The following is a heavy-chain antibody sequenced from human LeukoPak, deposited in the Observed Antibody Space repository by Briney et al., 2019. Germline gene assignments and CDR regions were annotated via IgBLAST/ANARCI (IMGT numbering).Heavy chain of an antibody. J-gene: IGHJ5*02. D-gene: IGHD3-3*01. CDR2: IYYSGST. CDR1: GGSISSYY. CDR3: ARHDIGDYDFWSGYYGQRRIWFDP. V-gene: IGHV4-59*08. Sequence: SETLSLTCTVSGGSISSYYWSWIRQPPGKGLEWIGYIYYSGSTNYNPSLKSRVTISVDTSKNQFSLKLSSVTAADTAVYYCARHDIGDYDFWSGYYGQRRIWFDPWGQGTLVTVSS.